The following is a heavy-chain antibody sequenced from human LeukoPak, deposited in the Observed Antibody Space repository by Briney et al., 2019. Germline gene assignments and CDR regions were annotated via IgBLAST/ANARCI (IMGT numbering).Heavy chain of an antibody. Sequence: GGSLRLSCAASGFTFSSYSMNWVRQAPGKGLEWVSVIYSGGSTYYADSVKGRFTISRDNSKNTLYLQVNSLRAEDTAVYYCARVKGRYYYYMDVWGKGTTVTISS. J-gene: IGHJ6*03. CDR1: GFTFSSYS. CDR2: IYSGGST. V-gene: IGHV3-53*01. CDR3: ARVKGRYYYYMDV. D-gene: IGHD2-21*01.